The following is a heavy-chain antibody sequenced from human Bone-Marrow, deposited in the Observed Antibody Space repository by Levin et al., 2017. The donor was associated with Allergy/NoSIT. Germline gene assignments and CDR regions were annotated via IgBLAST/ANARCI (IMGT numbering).Heavy chain of an antibody. CDR2: INHSGST. V-gene: IGHV4-34*01. D-gene: IGHD6-19*01. CDR3: ARGYLSSGWYTGNDY. J-gene: IGHJ4*02. Sequence: SQTLSLTCAVYGGSFSGSYWSWIRQPPGKGLEWIGEINHSGSTNYNPSLKSRVTISVDTSKNQFSLKLSSVTAADTAVYYCARGYLSSGWYTGNDYWGQGTLVTVSS. CDR1: GGSFSGSY.